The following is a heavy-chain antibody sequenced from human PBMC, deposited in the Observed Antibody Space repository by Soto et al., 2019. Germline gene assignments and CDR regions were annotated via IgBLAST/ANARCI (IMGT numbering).Heavy chain of an antibody. V-gene: IGHV4-4*02. CDR3: ASLQSSAPNYYDSSGLPLDV. D-gene: IGHD3-22*01. CDR2: IYRSGST. Sequence: SETLSLTCAVSGGSISSSNWWNWVRQPPGKGLEWIGEIYRSGSTNYNPSLKSRVNISVDKSKNQFSLKLSSVTAADTAVYYCASLQSSAPNYYDSSGLPLDVWGQGTTVTVSS. CDR1: GGSISSSNW. J-gene: IGHJ6*02.